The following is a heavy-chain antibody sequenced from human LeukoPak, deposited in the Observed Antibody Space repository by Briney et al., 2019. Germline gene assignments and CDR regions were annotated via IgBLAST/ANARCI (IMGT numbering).Heavy chain of an antibody. CDR3: ARGRSYYYDTSGYYRPEIYFDY. J-gene: IGHJ4*02. CDR1: GYTFTSYA. CDR2: ITAGNGNT. V-gene: IGHV1-3*01. Sequence: ASVKVSCKTSGYTFTSYAIHWVRQAPGQRLEWMGWITAGNGNTEYSQNFQGRVTITRDTSASTAYMELSSLRSEDTAVYYCARGRSYYYDTSGYYRPEIYFDYWGQGTLVTVSS. D-gene: IGHD3-22*01.